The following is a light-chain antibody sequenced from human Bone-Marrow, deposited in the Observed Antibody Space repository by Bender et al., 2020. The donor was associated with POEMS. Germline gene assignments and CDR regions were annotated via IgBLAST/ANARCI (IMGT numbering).Light chain of an antibody. CDR3: SAWDDSLSGWV. Sequence: QSVVTQPPSLSEAPRQRVTISCSGSSSHIGNHGVNWYQQLPGEAPKLLIYYDDLLTPGVSDRFSVSKSGTSASLAISELQSEVGALFFCSAWDDSLSGWVFGGGTKLTVL. CDR2: YDD. J-gene: IGLJ3*02. V-gene: IGLV1-36*01. CDR1: SSHIGNHG.